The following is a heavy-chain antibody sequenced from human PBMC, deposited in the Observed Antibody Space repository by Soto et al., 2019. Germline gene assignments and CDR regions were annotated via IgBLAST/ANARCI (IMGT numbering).Heavy chain of an antibody. CDR3: ARNQDVLRYFDWLAPDY. Sequence: ASVKVSCKASGYTFTSYDINWVRQATGQGLEWMGWMNPNSGNTGYAQKFQGRVTMTRNTSISTAYMELSSLRSEDTAVYYCARNQDVLRYFDWLAPDYWGQGTLVTVSS. V-gene: IGHV1-8*01. D-gene: IGHD3-9*01. J-gene: IGHJ4*02. CDR1: GYTFTSYD. CDR2: MNPNSGNT.